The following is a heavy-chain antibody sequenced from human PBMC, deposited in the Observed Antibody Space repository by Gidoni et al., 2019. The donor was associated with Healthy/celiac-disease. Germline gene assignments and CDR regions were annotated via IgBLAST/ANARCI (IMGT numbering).Heavy chain of an antibody. D-gene: IGHD2-15*01. CDR1: GYRFTSYW. J-gene: IGHJ6*02. CDR2: IYPGDSDT. CDR3: ARHLRYCSGGSCYSAGMDV. Sequence: EVQLVQSGAEVKKPGESLQISCKGSGYRFTSYWIGWVRQMPGKGLEWMGIIYPGDSDTRYSPSFQGQVTISADKSISTAYLQWSSLKASDTAMYYCARHLRYCSGGSCYSAGMDVWGQGTTVTVSS. V-gene: IGHV5-51*01.